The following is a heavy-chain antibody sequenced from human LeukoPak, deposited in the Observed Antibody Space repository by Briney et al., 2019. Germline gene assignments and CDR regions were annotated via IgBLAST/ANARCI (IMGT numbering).Heavy chain of an antibody. Sequence: SETLSLTCNVSGGSIRGYYWSWIRQPPGKGLEWIGYIYSSGSTNYNPSLKSRVTMSVDTSRNQFSLKVSSVTAADTAVYYCARVFDSGSQAYFYYMDVWGKGTTVTISS. CDR1: GGSIRGYY. V-gene: IGHV4-59*01. D-gene: IGHD3-10*01. CDR3: ARVFDSGSQAYFYYMDV. J-gene: IGHJ6*03. CDR2: IYSSGST.